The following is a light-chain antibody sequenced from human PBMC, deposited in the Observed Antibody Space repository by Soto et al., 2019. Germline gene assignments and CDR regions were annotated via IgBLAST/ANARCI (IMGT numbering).Light chain of an antibody. J-gene: IGKJ1*01. V-gene: IGKV4-1*01. CDR3: QQYHSWPPRT. Sequence: IEIPQSPNSLAVSLGSRATINYKSSQSVSYSSNNKNYLAWYQQKPGQPPKLLIYWASTRESGVPDRFSGSGSGTDFTLTISSLQSEDFAVYYCQQYHSWPPRTFGQGPKVDI. CDR1: QSVSYSSNNKNY. CDR2: WAS.